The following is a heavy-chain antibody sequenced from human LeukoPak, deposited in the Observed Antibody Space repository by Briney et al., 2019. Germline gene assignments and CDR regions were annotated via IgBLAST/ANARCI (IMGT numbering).Heavy chain of an antibody. CDR2: IWSDGINR. J-gene: IGHJ3*02. CDR1: GFTFRTYG. V-gene: IGHV3-33*06. CDR3: VKERGPFDAFDI. Sequence: PGGSLRLSCAASGFTFRTYGMHWVRQAPGKGLEWVAAIWSDGINRLYADSVRGRFIFSTDNSKNTLSLQMNNLRAEDTAVYYCVKERGPFDAFDIWGHGTMVTVSS.